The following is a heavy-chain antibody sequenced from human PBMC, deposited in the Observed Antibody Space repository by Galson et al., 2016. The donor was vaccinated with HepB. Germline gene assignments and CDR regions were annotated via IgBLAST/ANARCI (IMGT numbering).Heavy chain of an antibody. D-gene: IGHD6-13*01. V-gene: IGHV3-53*01. CDR2: IYSGGAT. J-gene: IGHJ5*01. CDR1: GFIVSSHY. CDR3: ARDPGRIAAAGHLDS. Sequence: SLRLSCAGSGFIVSSHYMNWVRQPPGKGLEWVAIIYSGGATYYADSMKGRFTISRDNPKNTVYLQMNSLRAEDTAVYYCARDPGRIAAAGHLDSWGQGTLVTVSS.